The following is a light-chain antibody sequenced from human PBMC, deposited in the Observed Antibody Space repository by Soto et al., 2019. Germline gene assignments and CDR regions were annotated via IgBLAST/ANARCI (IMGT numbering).Light chain of an antibody. Sequence: QSVLTQPPSASGSPGQSVTISCTGTSSDVGGYDYVSWYQQHPGKAPKPMIYEVTIRPSGVSDRFSGSKSGNTASLTISGLQAEDEADYYCCSYAGSSTYVFGTGTKVTVL. CDR1: SSDVGGYDY. CDR2: EVT. J-gene: IGLJ1*01. CDR3: CSYAGSSTYV. V-gene: IGLV2-8*01.